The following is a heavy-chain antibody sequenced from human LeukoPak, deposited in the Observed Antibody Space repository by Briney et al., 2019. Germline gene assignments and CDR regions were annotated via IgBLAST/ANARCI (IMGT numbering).Heavy chain of an antibody. V-gene: IGHV4-39*07. CDR2: IYYSGST. CDR3: VTDGNFDL. CDR1: GGSISSSSYY. J-gene: IGHJ2*01. Sequence: PSETLSLTCTVSGGSISSSSYYWGWIRQPPGKGLEWIGYIYYSGSTYYNPSLKSRVTISVDTSKNQFSLKLSSVTAADTAVYYCVTDGNFDLWGRGTRVTVSP. D-gene: IGHD1-26*01.